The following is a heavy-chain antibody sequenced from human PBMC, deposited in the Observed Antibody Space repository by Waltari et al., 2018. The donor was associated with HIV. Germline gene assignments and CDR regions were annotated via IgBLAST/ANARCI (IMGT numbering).Heavy chain of an antibody. Sequence: QVRLVPSGSAVKKPGASVKVSCKTSGYTSSISGISWVRQDTGQGLERRGWISPYNDKTYCGDTLKGRVTLTTDASSRTAYMELRSLRSDDTAVYFCAREGFYYGSGTYAPPRYYGMEFWGQGTTVTVSS. D-gene: IGHD3-10*01. CDR2: ISPYNDKT. J-gene: IGHJ6*02. CDR1: GYTSSISG. CDR3: AREGFYYGSGTYAPPRYYGMEF. V-gene: IGHV1-18*01.